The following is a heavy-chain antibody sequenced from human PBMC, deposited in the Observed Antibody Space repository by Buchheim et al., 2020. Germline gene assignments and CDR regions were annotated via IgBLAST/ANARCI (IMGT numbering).Heavy chain of an antibody. J-gene: IGHJ4*02. Sequence: QLQLQESGSGLVKPSQTLSLTCAVSGGSISSGGYSWSWIRQPPGKGLEWIGYIYHSGSTYYNPSLKSRVTISVDRSKNKFSLKLSSVTAADTAVYYCARARVSGGYSSGWYVGESDYWGQGTL. CDR1: GGSISSGGYS. CDR3: ARARVSGGYSSGWYVGESDY. D-gene: IGHD6-19*01. CDR2: IYHSGST. V-gene: IGHV4-30-2*01.